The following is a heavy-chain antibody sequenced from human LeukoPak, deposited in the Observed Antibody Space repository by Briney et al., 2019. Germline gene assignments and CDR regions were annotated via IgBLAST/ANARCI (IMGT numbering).Heavy chain of an antibody. CDR3: ARERGDSSGYYPYYFDY. V-gene: IGHV3-66*01. J-gene: IGHJ4*02. Sequence: GGSLRLSCAASGFTVSSNYMSWVRQAPGKGQEWVSVIYSGGSTYYADSVKGRFTISRDNSKNTLYLQMNSLRAEDTAVYYCARERGDSSGYYPYYFDYWGQGTLVTVSS. CDR2: IYSGGST. D-gene: IGHD3-22*01. CDR1: GFTVSSNY.